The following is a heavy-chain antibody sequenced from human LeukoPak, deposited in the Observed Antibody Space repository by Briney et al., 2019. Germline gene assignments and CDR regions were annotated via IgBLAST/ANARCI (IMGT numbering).Heavy chain of an antibody. CDR1: GYSISSGYY. CDR3: ARRPGSYLDV. CDR2: IYHSGST. D-gene: IGHD3-10*01. V-gene: IGHV4-38-2*02. J-gene: IGHJ6*02. Sequence: SETLSLTCTVSGYSISSGYYWGWIRQPPGKGLEWIGSIYHSGSTYYNPSLKSRVTISADTSKNQFSLKLSSVTAADTAVYYCARRPGSYLDVWGQGTTFTVSS.